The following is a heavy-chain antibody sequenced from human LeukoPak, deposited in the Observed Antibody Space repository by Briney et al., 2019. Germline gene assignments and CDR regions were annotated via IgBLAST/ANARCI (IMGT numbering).Heavy chain of an antibody. CDR3: ARAPSGYHGVRVFDY. Sequence: SETLSLTCTVSGGSISSSSYYWGWIRQPPGKGLEWIGSIYYSGSTYYNPSLKSRVTISVDTSKNQFSLKLSSVTAADTAVYYCARAPSGYHGVRVFDYWGQGTLVTVSS. CDR1: GGSISSSSYY. J-gene: IGHJ4*02. CDR2: IYYSGST. V-gene: IGHV4-39*07. D-gene: IGHD3-22*01.